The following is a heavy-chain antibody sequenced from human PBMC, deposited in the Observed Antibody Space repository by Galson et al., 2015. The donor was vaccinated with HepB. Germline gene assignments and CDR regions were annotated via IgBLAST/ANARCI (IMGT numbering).Heavy chain of an antibody. Sequence: SLRLSCAASGFTFSSYSMNWVRQAPGKGLEWVSSISSSSSYIYYADSVKGRFTISRDNAKNSLYLQMNSLRAEDTAVYYCARDRKTTVTTQAYYYYMDVWGKGTTVTVSS. CDR3: ARDRKTTVTTQAYYYYMDV. CDR2: ISSSSSYI. V-gene: IGHV3-21*01. D-gene: IGHD4-11*01. J-gene: IGHJ6*03. CDR1: GFTFSSYS.